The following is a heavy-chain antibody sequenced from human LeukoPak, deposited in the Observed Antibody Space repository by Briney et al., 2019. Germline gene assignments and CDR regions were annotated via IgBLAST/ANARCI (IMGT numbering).Heavy chain of an antibody. J-gene: IGHJ6*03. CDR2: INPNSGGT. CDR1: GYTFTGYY. D-gene: IGHD3-10*01. V-gene: IGHV1-2*02. CDR3: ARAGTQSSGSYYVNYYYYYMDV. Sequence: ASVKVSCKASGYTFTGYYMHWVRQAPGQGLEWMGWINPNSGGTNYAQKFQGRVTMTRDTSISTAYMELSRLRSDDTAVYYCARAGTQSSGSYYVNYYYYYMDVWGKGTTVTISS.